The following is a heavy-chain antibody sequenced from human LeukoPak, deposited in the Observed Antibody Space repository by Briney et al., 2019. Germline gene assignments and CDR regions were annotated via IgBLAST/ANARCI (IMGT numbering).Heavy chain of an antibody. CDR2: INPNSGGT. D-gene: IGHD6-19*01. CDR3: ARTSINPQWLASTNWFDP. CDR1: GYTFTGYY. J-gene: IGHJ5*02. Sequence: GASVKVSCKASGYTFTGYYMHWVRQAPGQGLEWMGRINPNSGGTNNAQKFRGRVTMTRDTSISTAYMELSRLRSDDSAVYYCARTSINPQWLASTNWFDPWGQGTLVTVSS. V-gene: IGHV1-2*06.